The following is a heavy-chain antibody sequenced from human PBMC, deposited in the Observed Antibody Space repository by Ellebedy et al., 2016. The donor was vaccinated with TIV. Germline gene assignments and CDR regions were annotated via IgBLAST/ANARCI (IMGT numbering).Heavy chain of an antibody. Sequence: ASVKVSCKAFGGTFSTYALNWVRQAPGQGLEWMGWIRGYDGHTNFAQQYQGRVTMTTDTSTNTVYMEMKSLRSDDTAVYYCARVMATGGLDYWGQGTLVTVSS. CDR2: IRGYDGHT. D-gene: IGHD5-12*01. V-gene: IGHV1-18*01. J-gene: IGHJ4*02. CDR3: ARVMATGGLDY. CDR1: GGTFSTYA.